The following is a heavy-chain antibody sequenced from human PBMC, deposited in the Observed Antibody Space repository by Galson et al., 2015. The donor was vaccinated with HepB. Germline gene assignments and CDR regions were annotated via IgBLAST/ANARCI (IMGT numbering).Heavy chain of an antibody. CDR3: ARDQGNCGGDCYPLLPDY. V-gene: IGHV1-18*01. CDR2: ISTYNNKK. CDR1: GYTFTNYG. Sequence: SVKVSCKASGYTFTNYGITWVRQAPGQGLEWMGWISTYNNKKNYAEKVKDRVSMTTDTSTSTAYMELRSLTSDDTAVYFCARDQGNCGGDCYPLLPDYWGQGTLVTVSS. J-gene: IGHJ4*02. D-gene: IGHD2-21*02.